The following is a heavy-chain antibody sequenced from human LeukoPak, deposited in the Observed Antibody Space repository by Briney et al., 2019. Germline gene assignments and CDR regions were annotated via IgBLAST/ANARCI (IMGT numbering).Heavy chain of an antibody. CDR3: ARDRVWFGEFYYGMDV. D-gene: IGHD3-10*01. J-gene: IGHJ6*02. V-gene: IGHV1-18*01. CDR1: GYTFTSYG. CDR2: ISVYNGNT. Sequence: ASVKVSCKASGYTFTSYGISRVRQAPGQGLEWMGWISVYNGNTNYAQKVQGRVTMTTDTSTSTAYMELRSLRSDDTAVYYCARDRVWFGEFYYGMDVWGQGTTVTVSS.